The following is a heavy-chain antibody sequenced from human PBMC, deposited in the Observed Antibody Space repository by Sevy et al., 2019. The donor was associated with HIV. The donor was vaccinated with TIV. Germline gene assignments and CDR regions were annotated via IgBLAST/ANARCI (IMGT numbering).Heavy chain of an antibody. Sequence: GGSLRLSCAASGFTFSSYAMHWVRQAPGKGLEWVAVISYDGSNKYYADSVKGRFTISRDNSKNTLYLQMNSLGAEDTAVYYCARDLQVRSPWGNYYYYGMDVWGQGTTVTV. CDR1: GFTFSSYA. J-gene: IGHJ6*02. CDR3: ARDLQVRSPWGNYYYYGMDV. D-gene: IGHD3-16*01. V-gene: IGHV3-30-3*01. CDR2: ISYDGSNK.